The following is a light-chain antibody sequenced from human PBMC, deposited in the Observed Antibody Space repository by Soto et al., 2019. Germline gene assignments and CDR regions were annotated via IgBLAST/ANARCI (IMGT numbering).Light chain of an antibody. CDR2: SAS. J-gene: IGKJ5*01. V-gene: IGKV1-12*01. CDR1: QGISSW. Sequence: DLQMTQSPSSVSASIGDSVTIXXRASQGISSWVAGDQQKPGKAPKVXRYSASSLQRGGPSRFSGSGSGTDFTLTISSLQPEDFATYYCQQANSVPITFGQGTRLEIK. CDR3: QQANSVPIT.